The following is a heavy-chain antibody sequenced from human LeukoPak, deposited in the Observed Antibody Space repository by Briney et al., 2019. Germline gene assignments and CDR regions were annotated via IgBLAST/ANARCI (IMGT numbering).Heavy chain of an antibody. Sequence: SETLSLTCTVSGGSISTYYWSWVRQPPGKGLEWIGCIYDIGSTNYNPSLKSRVSISVDTSKNQFSLKLSSVTAADTAVYYCARTTAAGTYYFDYWGQGTLVTVSS. CDR2: IYDIGST. D-gene: IGHD6-13*01. CDR1: GGSISTYY. CDR3: ARTTAAGTYYFDY. J-gene: IGHJ4*02. V-gene: IGHV4-59*01.